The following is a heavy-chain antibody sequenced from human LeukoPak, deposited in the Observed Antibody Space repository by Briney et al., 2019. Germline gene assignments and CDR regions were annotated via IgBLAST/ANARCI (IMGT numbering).Heavy chain of an antibody. V-gene: IGHV1-18*01. J-gene: IGHJ4*01. CDR1: GYTFNSYG. CDR3: ARDPMFFYDRSGYYLDY. CDR2: ISAYNGNT. Sequence: ASVKVSCKASGYTFNSYGISWVRQAPGQGLEWMGWISAYNGNTNYAQKLQGRVTMTTDTSTGTAFMELRSLTSDDTAVYYCARDPMFFYDRSGYYLDYWGQEPWSPSPQ. D-gene: IGHD3-22*01.